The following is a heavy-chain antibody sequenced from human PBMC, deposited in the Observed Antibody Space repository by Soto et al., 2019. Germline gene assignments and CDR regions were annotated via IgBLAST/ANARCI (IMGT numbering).Heavy chain of an antibody. J-gene: IGHJ5*02. CDR1: GFTFSSYA. Sequence: EVQLLESGGGLVQPGGSLRLSCAASGFTFSSYAMSWVRQAPGKGLEWVSAISGSGGSTYYADSVKGRFTISRDNSKNTLYLQMNSLRAEDTAVYYCAKGRVVVAATPGDWFAPWGQGTLVTVSS. CDR2: ISGSGGST. CDR3: AKGRVVVAATPGDWFAP. D-gene: IGHD2-15*01. V-gene: IGHV3-23*01.